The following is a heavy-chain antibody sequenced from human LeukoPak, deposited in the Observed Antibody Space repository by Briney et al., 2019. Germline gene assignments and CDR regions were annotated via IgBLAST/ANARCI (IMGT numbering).Heavy chain of an antibody. CDR1: GGSISSSSYY. Sequence: SETLSLTCTVSGGSISSSSYYWGWIRQPPGKGLEWIGSIYYSGSTYYNPSLKSRVTISVDTSKNQFSLKVSSVTAADAAVYYCARHLSKYYFDYWGQGTLVTVSS. J-gene: IGHJ4*02. CDR2: IYYSGST. CDR3: ARHLSKYYFDY. V-gene: IGHV4-39*01.